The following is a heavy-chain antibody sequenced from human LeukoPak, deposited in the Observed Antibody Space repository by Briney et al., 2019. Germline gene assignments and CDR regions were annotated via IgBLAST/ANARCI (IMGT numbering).Heavy chain of an antibody. CDR2: IWYDGSNK. CDR3: ARVCYDILTGYRTWNGMDV. V-gene: IGHV3-33*01. Sequence: GGSLRLSCAASGFTFSSYGMHWVRQAPGKGLEWVAVIWYDGSNKYYADSVKGRFTISRDNSKNTPYLQMNSLRAEDTAVYYCARVCYDILTGYRTWNGMDVWGQGTTVTVSS. J-gene: IGHJ6*02. D-gene: IGHD3-9*01. CDR1: GFTFSSYG.